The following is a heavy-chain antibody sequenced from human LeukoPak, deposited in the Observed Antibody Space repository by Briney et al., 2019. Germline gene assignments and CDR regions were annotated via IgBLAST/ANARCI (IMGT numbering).Heavy chain of an antibody. CDR2: IYPGDSDT. CDR1: GYSFTSYW. J-gene: IGHJ3*02. Sequence: GESLKISCKGSGYSFTSYWIGWVRQMPGKGLEWMGIIYPGDSDTRYSPSYQGQVTISAGRSISTAYLQWSSLKASDTAMYYCARLDSSGPHLGGGAFDIWGQGTMVTVSS. V-gene: IGHV5-51*01. CDR3: ARLDSSGPHLGGGAFDI. D-gene: IGHD3-22*01.